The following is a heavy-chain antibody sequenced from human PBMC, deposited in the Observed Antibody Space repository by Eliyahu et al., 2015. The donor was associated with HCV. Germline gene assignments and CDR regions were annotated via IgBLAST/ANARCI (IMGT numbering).Heavy chain of an antibody. V-gene: IGHV4-59*01. Sequence: QVQLQESGPGLVKPSETLSLTCTVSGGSMTSFYWTWIRQPPGKGLEWIGYVYYSGSTNYNPSLKSRVTISLDTSKNQFSLKLRSVTTADTAVYYCATETRYYYDTGGYYYDSWGQGTLVTVSS. CDR2: VYYSGST. CDR1: GGSMTSFY. J-gene: IGHJ5*01. D-gene: IGHD3-22*01. CDR3: ATETRYYYDTGGYYYDS.